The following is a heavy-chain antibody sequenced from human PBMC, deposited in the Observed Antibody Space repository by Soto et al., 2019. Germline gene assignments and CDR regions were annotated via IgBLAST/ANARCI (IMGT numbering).Heavy chain of an antibody. CDR1: GIAFSGCG. CDR3: AKNIVRGHWYFDR. D-gene: IGHD3-10*01. CDR2: ISSDGSQK. V-gene: IGHV3-30*18. Sequence: QVQLVESGGGVVQPGKSLRLSCAASGIAFSGCGMFWVRQTPSKGLEWVAAISSDGSQKYYADSVKGRFTISRDNSKNTRYVQMNGLTTEDTAVYYCAKNIVRGHWYFDRWGRGTLVTVSS. J-gene: IGHJ2*01.